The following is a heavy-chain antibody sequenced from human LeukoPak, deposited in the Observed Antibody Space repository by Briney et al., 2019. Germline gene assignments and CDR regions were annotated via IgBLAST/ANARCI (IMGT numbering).Heavy chain of an antibody. CDR1: GYTFTSYY. CDR3: ARDDRSGSLGY. Sequence: GASVNVSCKASGYTFTSYYMHWVRQARGQGLEWMGIINPSGGSTSYAQKFQGRVTMTRDTSTSTVYMELSSLRSEDTAVYYCARDDRSGSLGYWGQGTLVTVSS. CDR2: INPSGGST. D-gene: IGHD3-10*01. V-gene: IGHV1-46*01. J-gene: IGHJ4*02.